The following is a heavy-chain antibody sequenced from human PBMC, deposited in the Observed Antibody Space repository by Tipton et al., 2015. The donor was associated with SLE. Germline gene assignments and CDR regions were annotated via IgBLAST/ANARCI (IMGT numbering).Heavy chain of an antibody. V-gene: IGHV4-59*11. J-gene: IGHJ6*02. CDR1: GGSISSHY. Sequence: LRLSCTVSGGSISSHYWSWIRQPPGKGLEWIGYIYYSGSTNYNPSLKSRVTISIDTSKNQFSLKLSSVTAADTAVYYCARDRRAGVWGQGTTVTVSS. D-gene: IGHD6-13*01. CDR3: ARDRRAGV. CDR2: IYYSGST.